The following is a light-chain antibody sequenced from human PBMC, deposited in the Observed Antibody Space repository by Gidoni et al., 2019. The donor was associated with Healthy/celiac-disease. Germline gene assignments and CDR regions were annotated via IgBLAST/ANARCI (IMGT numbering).Light chain of an antibody. CDR1: QSVRSY. CDR2: DAS. V-gene: IGKV3-11*01. J-gene: IGKJ2*01. Sequence: VLTQSPATLSLSPGERATLSCRASQSVRSYLAWYQQKPGQAPRLLIYDASNRATGIPARFSGSGSGTDFTLTISSLEPEDFAVYYCQQRSNGYTFGQGTKLEI. CDR3: QQRSNGYT.